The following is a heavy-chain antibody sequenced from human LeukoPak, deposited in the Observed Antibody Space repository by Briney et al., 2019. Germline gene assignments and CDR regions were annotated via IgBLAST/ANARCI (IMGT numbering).Heavy chain of an antibody. V-gene: IGHV4-38-2*01. CDR2: IYHSGST. CDR3: ARRAPSPYYMDV. Sequence: SETLSLTCAVSGYSISSGYYWGWIRQPPGKGLEWIGSIYHSGSTYYNPSLKSRATISVDTSKNQFSLKLSSVTAADTAVYYCARRAPSPYYMDVWGKGTTVTVSS. CDR1: GYSISSGYY. D-gene: IGHD6-6*01. J-gene: IGHJ6*03.